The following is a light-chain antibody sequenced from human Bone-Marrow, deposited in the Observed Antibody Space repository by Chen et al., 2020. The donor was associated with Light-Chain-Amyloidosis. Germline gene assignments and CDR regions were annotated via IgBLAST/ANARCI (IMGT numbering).Light chain of an antibody. J-gene: IGLJ1*01. V-gene: IGLV2-23*02. CDR3: CAYRGGSFPYV. Sequence: QSALTQPASVTGSPGKSITISCTGTSSDVGGYDIVSWYRQHPGKGPKLLIFEVTKRPSGVSNRFSGSKSGNTASLTISGLRTEDAADYYCCAYRGGSFPYVFGPGTKVTVL. CDR2: EVT. CDR1: SSDVGGYDI.